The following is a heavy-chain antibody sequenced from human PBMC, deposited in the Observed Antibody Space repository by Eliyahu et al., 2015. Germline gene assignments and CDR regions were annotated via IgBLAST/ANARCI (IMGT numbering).Heavy chain of an antibody. J-gene: IGHJ4*02. CDR1: GFPFXRXA. CDR3: ARAMAPVYSYGKFDY. Sequence: EVQLLESGGGLVQPGGSLRLSCAXSGFPFXRXAMNWVRQAPGKGLEWVSSITGSGGGTFYADSVKGRFTISRDNSKSTLYLQMNSLRAEDTAVYFCARAMAPVYSYGKFDYWGQGTLVTVSS. V-gene: IGHV3-23*01. D-gene: IGHD5-18*01. CDR2: ITGSGGGT.